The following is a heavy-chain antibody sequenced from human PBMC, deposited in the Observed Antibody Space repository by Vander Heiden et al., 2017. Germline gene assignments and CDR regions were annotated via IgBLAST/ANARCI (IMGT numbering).Heavy chain of an antibody. Sequence: QVQLQQWGAGLFKPSETLSLPCAVYGGSLSGYYWSWIRQPPGKGLEWSGEINHSGSTNYNPSLKSRVTISVDTSKNQFSLKLSSVTAADTAVYYCASTTNYYDSPMKVDYFDYWGQGTLVTVSS. V-gene: IGHV4-34*01. J-gene: IGHJ4*02. D-gene: IGHD3-22*01. CDR1: GGSLSGYY. CDR2: INHSGST. CDR3: ASTTNYYDSPMKVDYFDY.